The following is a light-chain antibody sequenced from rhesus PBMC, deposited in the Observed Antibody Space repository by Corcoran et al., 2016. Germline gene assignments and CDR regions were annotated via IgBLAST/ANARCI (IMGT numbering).Light chain of an antibody. CDR3: QHGDGTPWT. CDR2: EAS. Sequence: DIQMTQSPSSLSASVGDRVTIACRASENVNNYLNWYQQKPGKAPKLLIYEASTLKSGVPSRFSGSGSGTYYIFTSSSLQPEDVATYYCQHGDGTPWTFGQGTNVEIK. CDR1: ENVNNY. J-gene: IGKJ1*01. V-gene: IGKV1-74*01.